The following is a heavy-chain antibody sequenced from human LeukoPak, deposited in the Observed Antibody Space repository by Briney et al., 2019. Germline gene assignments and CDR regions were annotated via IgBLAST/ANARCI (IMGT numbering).Heavy chain of an antibody. V-gene: IGHV4-4*07. CDR1: GGSISSYY. D-gene: IGHD3-22*01. Sequence: SETLSLTCTVSGGSISSYYWSWIRQPAGKGLEWIGRIYTSGSTNYNPSLKSRVTMSVDTSKNQFSLKLSSVTAADTAVYYCARNGVYDSSGYFDYWGQGNLVTVSS. CDR2: IYTSGST. J-gene: IGHJ4*02. CDR3: ARNGVYDSSGYFDY.